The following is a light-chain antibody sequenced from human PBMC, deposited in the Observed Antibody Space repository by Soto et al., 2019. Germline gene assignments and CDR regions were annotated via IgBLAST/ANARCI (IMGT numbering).Light chain of an antibody. V-gene: IGKV3-20*01. J-gene: IGKJ4*01. CDR2: AAS. CDR1: QSVGTSY. Sequence: IALTQSPDTLYLSPGDRATLSCRASQSVGTSYVAWYQQKPGQAPRLLMFAASRRASGIPDRFSGSGSGTDFTLTIDRLEPEDFAVYYCQQYSNSPLTFGGGTKVDIK. CDR3: QQYSNSPLT.